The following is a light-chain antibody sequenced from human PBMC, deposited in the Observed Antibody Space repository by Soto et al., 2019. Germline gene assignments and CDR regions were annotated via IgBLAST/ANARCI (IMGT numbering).Light chain of an antibody. CDR3: QHSYSSPTT. Sequence: DIQMTQSPSSLSASVGDRVTITCRASQSISSYLNWYQQKPGKAPKLLIYAASSLQSGVPSRFSGSGSGTDFTLTISSLQPEDFATYYCQHSYSSPTTFGQETRLAIK. CDR1: QSISSY. J-gene: IGKJ1*01. V-gene: IGKV1-39*01. CDR2: AAS.